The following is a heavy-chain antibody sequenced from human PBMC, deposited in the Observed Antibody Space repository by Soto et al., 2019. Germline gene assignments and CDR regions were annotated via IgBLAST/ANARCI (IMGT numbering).Heavy chain of an antibody. CDR1: GGSISNYY. J-gene: IGHJ5*02. CDR3: ARESIRGGYNWFDP. D-gene: IGHD2-15*01. V-gene: IGHV4-4*08. CDR2: MYNSGST. Sequence: SETLSLTCTVSGGSISNYYWTWIRQPPGKGLEWIGFMYNSGSTHYNPSLKSRVTTSVDTSKNQFSLKLSSVTAADTAVYYCARESIRGGYNWFDPWGQGTLVTVS.